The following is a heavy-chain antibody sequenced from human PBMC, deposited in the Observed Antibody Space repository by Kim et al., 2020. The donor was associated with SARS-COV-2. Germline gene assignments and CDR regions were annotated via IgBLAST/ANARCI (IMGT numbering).Heavy chain of an antibody. CDR3: ARGNYHGMDV. V-gene: IGHV3-74*01. J-gene: IGHJ6*02. Sequence: RTIYADSVKGRFTISRDNAKNTLYLQMNSLRAEDTAVYYCARGNYHGMDVWGQGTTVTVSS. CDR2: RT.